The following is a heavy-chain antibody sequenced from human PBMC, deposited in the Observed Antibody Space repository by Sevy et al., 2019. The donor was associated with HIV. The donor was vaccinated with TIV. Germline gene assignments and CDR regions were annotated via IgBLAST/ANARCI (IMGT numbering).Heavy chain of an antibody. CDR1: GFTFSTYA. Sequence: GGSLRLSCAASGFTFSTYAMHWVRQAPGKGLEWVAVISYDGSNKYYADSVKGRFTISRDNSKNTLYLQMNSLGAEDTAGYYCAREGTFYYDRTQSGFQYWGQGTLVTVSS. CDR3: AREGTFYYDRTQSGFQY. D-gene: IGHD3-22*01. J-gene: IGHJ1*01. V-gene: IGHV3-30-3*01. CDR2: ISYDGSNK.